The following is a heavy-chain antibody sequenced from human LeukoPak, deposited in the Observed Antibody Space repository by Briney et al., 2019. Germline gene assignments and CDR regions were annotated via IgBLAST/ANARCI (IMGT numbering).Heavy chain of an antibody. J-gene: IGHJ6*02. Sequence: GASVKVSCKASGYTFTSYGISWVRQAPGQGLEWMGWISAYNGNTNYAQKLQGRVTMTTDTSTSTAYMEPRSLRSDDTAVYYCARDRSKWFGESWGVYYYYYYGMDVWGQGTTVTVSS. CDR2: ISAYNGNT. CDR1: GYTFTSYG. V-gene: IGHV1-18*01. CDR3: ARDRSKWFGESWGVYYYYYYGMDV. D-gene: IGHD3-10*01.